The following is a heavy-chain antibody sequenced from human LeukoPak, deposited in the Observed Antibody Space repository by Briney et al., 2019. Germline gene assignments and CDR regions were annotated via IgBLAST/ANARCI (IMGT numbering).Heavy chain of an antibody. J-gene: IGHJ4*02. V-gene: IGHV4-30-2*01. CDR2: IYHSGST. CDR1: AGSITSGGYS. Sequence: SETLSLTCAVSAGSITSGGYSWGWIRQTPGKGLEWIGYIYHSGSTYYNPSLKSRVTISVDRSKNQFSLKLSSVTAADTAVYYCASSIRPRSFDYWGQGTLVTVSS. CDR3: ASSIRPRSFDY.